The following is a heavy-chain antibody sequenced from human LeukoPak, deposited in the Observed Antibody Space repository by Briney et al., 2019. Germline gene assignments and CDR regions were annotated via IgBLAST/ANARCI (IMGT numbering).Heavy chain of an antibody. CDR3: ARARTYCSGGSCYSLGYYYYMDV. J-gene: IGHJ6*03. CDR1: GGSISSYY. D-gene: IGHD2-15*01. V-gene: IGHV4-59*01. Sequence: PSETLSLTCTVSGGSISSYYWSWIRQPPGKGLEWIGYIYYSGSTNYNPSLKSRVTISVDTSKNQFSLKLSSVTAADTAVYYCARARTYCSGGSCYSLGYYYYMDVWGKGTTVTISS. CDR2: IYYSGST.